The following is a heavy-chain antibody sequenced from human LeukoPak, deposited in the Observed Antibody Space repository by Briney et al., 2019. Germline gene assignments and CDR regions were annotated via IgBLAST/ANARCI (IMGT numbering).Heavy chain of an antibody. V-gene: IGHV4-4*09. D-gene: IGHD5-18*01. J-gene: IGHJ4*02. CDR3: ARHQRYRYGFDY. CDR2: IYTSGST. Sequence: SETLSLTCTVSGGSISSYYWSWIRQPPGKGPEWIGYIYTSGSTNYNPSLKSRVTISVDPSKNQISLKLSSVTAADTAVYYCARHQRYRYGFDYWGQGTLVTVSS. CDR1: GGSISSYY.